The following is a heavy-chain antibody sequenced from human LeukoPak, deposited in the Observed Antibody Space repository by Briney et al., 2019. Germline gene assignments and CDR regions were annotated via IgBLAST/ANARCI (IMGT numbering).Heavy chain of an antibody. Sequence: GGSLTLSCAASGFTVSGNYMSWVRQAPGKGLEWVSFIYTDGGTYYADSVKGRFTISRDNSKNTLYLQMNSLRAEDTAVYYCAAIRRGRWFDPWGQGTLVTVSS. J-gene: IGHJ5*02. V-gene: IGHV3-53*01. CDR2: IYTDGGT. CDR3: AAIRRGRWFDP. CDR1: GFTVSGNY. D-gene: IGHD2-2*02.